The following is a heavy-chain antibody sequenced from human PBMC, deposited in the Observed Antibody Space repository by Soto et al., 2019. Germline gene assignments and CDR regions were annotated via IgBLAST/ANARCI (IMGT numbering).Heavy chain of an antibody. Sequence: QVQLQESGPGLVKPSQTLSLTCSVSGDSIGSGGYYWSWIRQHPGKGLEWIGYIYSTGSTYYNPSLKSRLTMSLDTSKNQFSLRLSSVTAADTAVYYCARGHPEVGTRWEAFFDFWGQGTLVTVSS. CDR1: GDSIGSGGYY. V-gene: IGHV4-31*03. J-gene: IGHJ4*02. D-gene: IGHD1-26*01. CDR2: IYSTGST. CDR3: ARGHPEVGTRWEAFFDF.